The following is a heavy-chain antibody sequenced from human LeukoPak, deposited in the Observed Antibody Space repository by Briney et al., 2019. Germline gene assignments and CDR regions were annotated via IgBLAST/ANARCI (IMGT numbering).Heavy chain of an antibody. CDR1: GGSISSGSYY. Sequence: SQTLSLTCTVSGGSISSGSYYWSWIRQPAGKGLEWIGRIYTSGSTNYNPSLKSRVTISVDTSKNQFSPKLSSVTAADTAVYYCASGDTAMGVYWGQGTLVTVSS. CDR3: ASGDTAMGVY. CDR2: IYTSGST. D-gene: IGHD5-18*01. V-gene: IGHV4-61*02. J-gene: IGHJ4*02.